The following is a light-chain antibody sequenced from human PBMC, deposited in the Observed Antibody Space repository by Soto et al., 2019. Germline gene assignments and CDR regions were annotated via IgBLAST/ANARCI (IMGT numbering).Light chain of an antibody. CDR1: SGDIGAFKY. CDR2: EVS. CDR3: SSYTSANTLL. Sequence: QSALTQPASVSGSPGQSITISCTGTSGDIGAFKYVSWYQQEPGNAPKLLIYEVSRRPSGISNRFSGSRSGNTASLNISGLQAEDETDYYCSSYTSANTLLFGTGTKLTVL. V-gene: IGLV2-14*01. J-gene: IGLJ1*01.